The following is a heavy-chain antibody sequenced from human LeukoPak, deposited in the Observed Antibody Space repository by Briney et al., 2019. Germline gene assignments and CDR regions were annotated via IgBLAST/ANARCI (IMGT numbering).Heavy chain of an antibody. CDR1: GFTFSSYG. CDR2: IRYDGSNK. J-gene: IGHJ4*02. D-gene: IGHD1-26*01. V-gene: IGHV3-30*02. Sequence: LPGGSLRLSCAASGFTFSSYGMHWVRQAPGKGLEWVAFIRYDGSNKYYADSVKGRFTISRDNSKNTLYLQMNSLRAEDTAVYYRAKDSMRYGDSGSYYNYWGQGALVTVSS. CDR3: AKDSMRYGDSGSYYNY.